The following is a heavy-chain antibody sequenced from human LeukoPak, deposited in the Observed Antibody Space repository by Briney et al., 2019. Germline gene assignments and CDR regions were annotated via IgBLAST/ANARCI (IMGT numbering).Heavy chain of an antibody. J-gene: IGHJ4*02. V-gene: IGHV4-59*01. CDR1: GASITSYY. CDR2: IYYSGST. Sequence: SETLSLTCTVSGASITSYYWSWIRQPPGKGLEWIGYIYYSGSTNYNPSLKSRVTISVDTSKNQFSLKLSSVTAADTVVYYCARVESSWYIEKWGQGTLVTVSS. D-gene: IGHD6-13*01. CDR3: ARVESSWYIEK.